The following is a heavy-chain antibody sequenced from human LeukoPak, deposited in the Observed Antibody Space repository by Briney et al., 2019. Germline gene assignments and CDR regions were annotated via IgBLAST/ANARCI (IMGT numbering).Heavy chain of an antibody. Sequence: SGTLSLTCAVSGGSISSSNWWSWVRQPPGKGLEWIGETYHSGSTNYNPSLKSRVTISVDKSKNQFSLKLSSVTAADTAVYYCARESKGYYYDSSGYHYGAFDIWGQGTMGTVSS. CDR1: GGSISSSNW. V-gene: IGHV4-4*02. D-gene: IGHD3-22*01. J-gene: IGHJ3*02. CDR3: ARESKGYYYDSSGYHYGAFDI. CDR2: TYHSGST.